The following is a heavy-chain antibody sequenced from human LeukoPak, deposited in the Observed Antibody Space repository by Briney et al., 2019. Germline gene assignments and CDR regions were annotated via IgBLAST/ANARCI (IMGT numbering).Heavy chain of an antibody. V-gene: IGHV1-2*02. D-gene: IGHD3-22*01. Sequence: GASVKVSCKASGYTFTEHSLYWVRQAPGQGLEWVGWVNTNSGGTSYAQRFRGGVTMTRDTSINTAYMELNRLTSEDTAVYYCSRDSVDSSGQGALQHWGQGTLVTVSS. J-gene: IGHJ1*01. CDR2: VNTNSGGT. CDR3: SRDSVDSSGQGALQH. CDR1: GYTFTEHS.